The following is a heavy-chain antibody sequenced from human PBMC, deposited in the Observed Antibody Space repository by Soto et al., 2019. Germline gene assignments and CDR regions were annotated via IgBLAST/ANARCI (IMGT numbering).Heavy chain of an antibody. Sequence: GGSLRLSCAASGFTFSSYAMNWVRQAPGKGLEWVSAISGSGVGTYYADSVKGRFTISRDSSKNTLYLQMNSLRVEDTAVYYCATDNYGMDVWGQGTTVTVSS. CDR2: ISGSGVGT. V-gene: IGHV3-23*01. CDR1: GFTFSSYA. J-gene: IGHJ6*02. CDR3: ATDNYGMDV.